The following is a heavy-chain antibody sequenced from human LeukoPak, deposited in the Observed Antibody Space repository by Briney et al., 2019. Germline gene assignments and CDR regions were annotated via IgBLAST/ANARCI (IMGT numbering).Heavy chain of an antibody. J-gene: IGHJ4*02. V-gene: IGHV3-74*01. D-gene: IGHD3-10*01. Sequence: GGSLRLSCAASGFTFGNFWMHWVRQAPGKGLEWVSRINAEGTSTNYADSVKGRFTISRDNAKNTLYLQMNSLRADDTSVYYCARAPLMVRGITPPFDHWGQGTLVTVYS. CDR3: ARAPLMVRGITPPFDH. CDR1: GFTFGNFW. CDR2: INAEGTST.